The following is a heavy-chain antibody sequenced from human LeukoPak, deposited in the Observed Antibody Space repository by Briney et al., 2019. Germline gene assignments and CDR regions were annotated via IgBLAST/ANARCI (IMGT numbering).Heavy chain of an antibody. CDR3: ARGGGSSRWDYYYYYMDV. J-gene: IGHJ6*03. CDR1: GFTFSSYS. D-gene: IGHD6-6*01. Sequence: PGGSLRLSCAASGFTFSSYSMNWVRQAPGKGLEWVSSISSSSSYIYYADSVKGRFTISRDNAKNSLYLQMNSLRAEDTAVYYCARGGGSSRWDYYYYYMDVWGKGTTVTVSS. CDR2: ISSSSSYI. V-gene: IGHV3-21*01.